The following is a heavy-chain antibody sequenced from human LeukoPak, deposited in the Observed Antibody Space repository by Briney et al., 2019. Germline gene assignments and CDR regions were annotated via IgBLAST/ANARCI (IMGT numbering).Heavy chain of an antibody. CDR1: GFSFSRYW. V-gene: IGHV3-7*01. D-gene: IGHD3-10*01. J-gene: IGHJ4*02. CDR2: INQDGTEK. CDR3: ARDGAFGGSGSFGD. Sequence: GGSLRLSCATSGFSFSRYWMSWVRQAPGKGLEWVGNINQDGTEKNYVDSVRGRFTISRDNAKKSLYFQVGSLRAEDTAVYYCARDGAFGGSGSFGDWGQGTLLTVSS.